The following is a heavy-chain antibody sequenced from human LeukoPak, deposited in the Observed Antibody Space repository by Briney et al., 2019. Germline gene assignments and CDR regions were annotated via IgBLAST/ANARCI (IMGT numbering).Heavy chain of an antibody. D-gene: IGHD6-19*01. Sequence: HPGGSLRLSCAASGFTFSSYAMSWVRQGPGKGLEWVSAISVSGNTYHADSVKGRFTISRDSSKNTLYLRMNSLRAEDTAVYYCARAGIAVAGNGRWTVAAGFDYWGQGTLVTVSS. CDR3: ARAGIAVAGNGRWTVAAGFDY. CDR2: ISVSGNT. V-gene: IGHV3-23*01. CDR1: GFTFSSYA. J-gene: IGHJ4*02.